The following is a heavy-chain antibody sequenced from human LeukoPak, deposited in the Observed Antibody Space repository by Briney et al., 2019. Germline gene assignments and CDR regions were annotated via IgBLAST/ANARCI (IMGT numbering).Heavy chain of an antibody. J-gene: IGHJ4*02. Sequence: GGSLRLSCAASGFTFSSYAMSWVRQAPGKGLEWVAFIRYDGSNKYYADSVKGRFTISRDNSKNTLYLQMNSLRAEDTAVYYCAKDRDSSSWSRYYFDYWGQGTLVTVSS. CDR1: GFTFSSYA. CDR3: AKDRDSSSWSRYYFDY. D-gene: IGHD6-13*01. V-gene: IGHV3-30*02. CDR2: IRYDGSNK.